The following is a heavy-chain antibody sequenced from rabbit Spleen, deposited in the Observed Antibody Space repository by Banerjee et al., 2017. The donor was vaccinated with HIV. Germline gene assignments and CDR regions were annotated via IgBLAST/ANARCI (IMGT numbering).Heavy chain of an antibody. J-gene: IGHJ6*01. CDR1: GFSFSSRYY. V-gene: IGHV1S45*01. D-gene: IGHD8-1*01. Sequence: QEQLEESGGALVKPEGSLTLTCKASGFSFSSRYYMCWVRQAPGKGLEWVACAYAGSSGGTYSATWAKGRFTISKTSSTTVTLQMTSLTVADTATYFCARDTGSSFSSYGMALWGPGTLVTVS. CDR3: ARDTGSSFSSYGMAL. CDR2: AYAGSSGGT.